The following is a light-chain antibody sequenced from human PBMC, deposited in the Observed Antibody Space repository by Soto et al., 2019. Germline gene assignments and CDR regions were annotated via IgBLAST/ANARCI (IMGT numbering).Light chain of an antibody. CDR2: TNN. V-gene: IGLV1-44*01. Sequence: QSVLTQPPSASGTPGQRVTISCSGSRSNIGSNTVNWYQQLPGTAPQLLMYTNNQRPSGVPDRFSGSKSGTSASLAISGLQSEDEADYYCAAWDDSLNGGVFGGGTKLTVL. CDR1: RSNIGSNT. CDR3: AAWDDSLNGGV. J-gene: IGLJ3*02.